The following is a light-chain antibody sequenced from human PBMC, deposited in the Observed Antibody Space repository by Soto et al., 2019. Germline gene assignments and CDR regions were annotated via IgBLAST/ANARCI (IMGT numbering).Light chain of an antibody. Sequence: QSVLTQPGSVSESPGQSVTISCTGSSSAFGSYRPVSWYQCHPGKVPKLIIYEGSERPSGVSNRFSGSEPGNTASLTISGLQPEDEADYYCCSSAPSRSVVFGTGTKVTVL. CDR1: SSAFGSYRP. J-gene: IGLJ1*01. CDR3: CSSAPSRSVV. CDR2: EGS. V-gene: IGLV2-23*01.